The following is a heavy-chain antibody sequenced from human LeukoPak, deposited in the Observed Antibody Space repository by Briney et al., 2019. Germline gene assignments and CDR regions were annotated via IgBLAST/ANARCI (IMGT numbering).Heavy chain of an antibody. CDR2: ISAYNGNT. V-gene: IGHV1-18*01. CDR1: GYTVTSYG. J-gene: IGHJ4*02. Sequence: ASVKVSCKASGYTVTSYGISWVRQAPGQGLEWMGWISAYNGNTNYAQKLQGRVTMTTDTSTSTAYMELRSLRSDDTAVYYCARDGRMFGRENWRALDYWGQGTLVTVSS. D-gene: IGHD3-10*02. CDR3: ARDGRMFGRENWRALDY.